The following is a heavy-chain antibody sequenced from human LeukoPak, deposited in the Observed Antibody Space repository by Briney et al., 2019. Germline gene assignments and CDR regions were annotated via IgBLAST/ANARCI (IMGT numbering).Heavy chain of an antibody. CDR1: GFTFSSYG. CDR3: ARDRPEEPSGYIYAFDI. Sequence: GGSLRLSCAASGFTFSSYGMHWVRQAPGKGLEWVAFIRYDGSNKYYADSVKGRFTISRDNSKNTLYLQMNSLRAEDTAVYYCARDRPEEPSGYIYAFDIWGQGTMVTVSS. D-gene: IGHD5-12*01. J-gene: IGHJ3*02. V-gene: IGHV3-30*02. CDR2: IRYDGSNK.